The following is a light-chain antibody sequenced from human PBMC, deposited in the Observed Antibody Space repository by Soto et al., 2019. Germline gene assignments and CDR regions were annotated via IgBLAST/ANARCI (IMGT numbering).Light chain of an antibody. CDR3: SSFSSSSTPYV. CDR2: EVN. Sequence: QSALTQPASLSGSPGQSSTIFSTGSSTDVGGYKYVSWYQQHPGTAPKLMIFEVNGRPSGVSDRFSGSKSGNTASLTISGLQPEDEADYYCSSFSSSSTPYVFGTGTKVTVL. J-gene: IGLJ1*01. V-gene: IGLV2-14*01. CDR1: STDVGGYKY.